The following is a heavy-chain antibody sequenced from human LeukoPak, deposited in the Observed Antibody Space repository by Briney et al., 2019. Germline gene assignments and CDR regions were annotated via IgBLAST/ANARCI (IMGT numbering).Heavy chain of an antibody. CDR1: GGSISSSDSY. CDR3: GRHFPETGRDEQPLEH. D-gene: IGHD3-10*01. Sequence: PSETLSLTCTVSGGSISSSDSYWAWVRQPPGKGLEWIGSICFSRTTYYNPSLKSRVTMSIDTSKNHFSLKVASVTAADTAVYYCGRHFPETGRDEQPLEHWGQGSLFTVSS. J-gene: IGHJ1*01. CDR2: ICFSRTT. V-gene: IGHV4-39*01.